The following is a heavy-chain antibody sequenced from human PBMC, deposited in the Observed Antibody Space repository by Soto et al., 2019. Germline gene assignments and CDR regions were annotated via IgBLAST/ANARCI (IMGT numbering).Heavy chain of an antibody. CDR2: IRSKANSYAT. D-gene: IGHD3-10*01. CDR3: TTHYGSGSHPSDY. J-gene: IGHJ4*02. Sequence: GSLRLSCAASGFTFSGSAMHWVRQASGKGLEWVGRIRSKANSYATAYAASVKGRFTISRDDSKNTAYLQMNSLKTEDTAVYYCTTHYGSGSHPSDYWGQGTLVTVSS. V-gene: IGHV3-73*01. CDR1: GFTFSGSA.